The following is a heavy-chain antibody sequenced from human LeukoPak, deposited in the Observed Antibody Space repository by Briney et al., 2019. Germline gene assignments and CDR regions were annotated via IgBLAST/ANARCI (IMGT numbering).Heavy chain of an antibody. CDR2: ISGDGDGT. D-gene: IGHD2-2*01. CDR1: GFTFSSYA. J-gene: IGHJ4*02. Sequence: GGSLRLSCAASGFTFSSYAMSWVRQAPGKGLEWVSAISGDGDGTYYADSVKGRFTISRDNSKNTLYLQMNSLGAEDTALYYCAKRYYCSSTICDGFDYWGQGTLVTVSS. V-gene: IGHV3-23*01. CDR3: AKRYYCSSTICDGFDY.